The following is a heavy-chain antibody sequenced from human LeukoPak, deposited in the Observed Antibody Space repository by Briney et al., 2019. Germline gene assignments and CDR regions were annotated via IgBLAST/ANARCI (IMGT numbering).Heavy chain of an antibody. CDR1: GDSISSSNW. CDR3: ARGDGFYYDSSAQLHFDY. CDR2: IYHSGST. Sequence: SETLSLTCAVSGDSISSSNWWSWVRQPPGKGLEWIGEIYHSGSTNYNPSLKSRVTISVDTSKNQFSLKLSSVTAADTAVYYCARGDGFYYDSSAQLHFDYWGQGTLVTVSS. J-gene: IGHJ4*02. D-gene: IGHD3-22*01. V-gene: IGHV4-4*02.